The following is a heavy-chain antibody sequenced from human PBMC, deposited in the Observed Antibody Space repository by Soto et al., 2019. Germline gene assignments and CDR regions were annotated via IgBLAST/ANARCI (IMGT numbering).Heavy chain of an antibody. V-gene: IGHV4-31*03. Sequence: QVQLQESGPGLVKPSQTLSLTCTVSGGSISTGGYYWSWIRQHPGRGLEWIGYIYHSGMTYSNPSLQSRVAISIDTSMNQFSLKLSSVTAADTAVYYCATVRWELHDAFDIWGQGTMVSVSS. CDR1: GGSISTGGYY. CDR2: IYHSGMT. D-gene: IGHD1-26*01. J-gene: IGHJ3*02. CDR3: ATVRWELHDAFDI.